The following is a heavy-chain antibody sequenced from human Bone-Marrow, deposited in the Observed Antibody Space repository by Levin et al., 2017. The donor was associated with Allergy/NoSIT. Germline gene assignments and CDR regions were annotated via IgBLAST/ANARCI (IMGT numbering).Heavy chain of an antibody. CDR1: GFTFSSYG. CDR3: ANGPGPRSFFDY. D-gene: IGHD3-16*02. CDR2: ISYDGSNQ. V-gene: IGHV3-30*18. Sequence: GESLKISCKAPGFTFSSYGMHWVRQAPGKGLEWVAVISYDGSNQYYADSVKGRFTISRDNSKNTLYLQMNSLRMEDTAVYYCANGPGPRSFFDYWGQGTLVTVSS. J-gene: IGHJ4*02.